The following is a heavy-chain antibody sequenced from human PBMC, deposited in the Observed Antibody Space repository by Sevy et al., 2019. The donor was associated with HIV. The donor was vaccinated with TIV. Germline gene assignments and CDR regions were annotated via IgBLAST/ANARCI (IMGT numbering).Heavy chain of an antibody. D-gene: IGHD2-8*01. V-gene: IGHV3-23*01. Sequence: GGSLRLSCAASGFTFAKYSMSWVHQAPGKGLEWVSTFSFGCGRINYADSVKGRFTISRDDSKNTLFLQMNSLRAEDTVTYFCAREGCTQPHDYWGQGTLVTVSS. CDR2: FSFGCGRI. J-gene: IGHJ4*02. CDR1: GFTFAKYS. CDR3: AREGCTQPHDY.